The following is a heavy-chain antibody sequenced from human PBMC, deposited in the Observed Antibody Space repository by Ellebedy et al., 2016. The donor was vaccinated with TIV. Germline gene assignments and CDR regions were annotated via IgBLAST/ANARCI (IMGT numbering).Heavy chain of an antibody. Sequence: GESLKISCAASGFTFRSYSMNWVRQAPGRGLEWVSSISSSSSYMYYADSVKGRLTVSRDTAKNSLYLQMNSLRVEDTAVYYCARDHIPVVVPAAIAFDPWGQGTLVTVSS. CDR2: ISSSSSYM. CDR3: ARDHIPVVVPAAIAFDP. D-gene: IGHD2-2*02. CDR1: GFTFRSYS. V-gene: IGHV3-21*01. J-gene: IGHJ5*02.